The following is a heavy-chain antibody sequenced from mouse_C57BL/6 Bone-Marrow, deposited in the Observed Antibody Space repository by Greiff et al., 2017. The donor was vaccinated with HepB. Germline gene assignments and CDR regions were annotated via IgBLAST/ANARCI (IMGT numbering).Heavy chain of an antibody. V-gene: IGHV2-2*01. CDR3: ARALLYYGSSGGFAY. Sequence: QVQLKESGPGLVQPSQSLSITCTVSGFSLTSYGVHWVRQSPGKGLEWLGVIWSGGSTDYNAAFISRLSISKDNSKSQVFFKMNSLQADDTAIYYCARALLYYGSSGGFAYWGQGTLVTVSA. J-gene: IGHJ3*01. D-gene: IGHD1-1*01. CDR2: IWSGGST. CDR1: GFSLTSYG.